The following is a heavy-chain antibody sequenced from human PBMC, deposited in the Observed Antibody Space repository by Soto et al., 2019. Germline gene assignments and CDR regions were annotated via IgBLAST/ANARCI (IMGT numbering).Heavy chain of an antibody. Sequence: QVQLVQSGAEVKKPGSSVKVSCKASGDTFSRYSITWVRQAPGHGLEWIGRIIPIFGIPTYAQKFQGRVTFTADESTSPAYMELSSMRSDDTAVYYCAREDRDRETGLVPAAIDGMDVGGQGTTVTVSS. V-gene: IGHV1-69*08. CDR1: GDTFSRYS. CDR3: AREDRDRETGLVPAAIDGMDV. D-gene: IGHD2-2*01. CDR2: IIPIFGIP. J-gene: IGHJ6*02.